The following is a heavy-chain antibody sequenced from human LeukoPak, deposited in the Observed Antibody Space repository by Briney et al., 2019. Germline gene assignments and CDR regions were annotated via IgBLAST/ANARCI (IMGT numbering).Heavy chain of an antibody. CDR1: GFTFSSYW. CDR3: ARGRPTPGTD. Sequence: GGSLRLSCAASGFTFSSYWMSWVRQAPGKGLEWGDNIKEDGSEKTHVESVKGRFTISRDNAKNVLYLQMNSLRAEDTGMYYCARGRPTPGTDWGQGILVTVSS. V-gene: IGHV3-7*04. CDR2: IKEDGSEK. D-gene: IGHD6-13*01. J-gene: IGHJ4*02.